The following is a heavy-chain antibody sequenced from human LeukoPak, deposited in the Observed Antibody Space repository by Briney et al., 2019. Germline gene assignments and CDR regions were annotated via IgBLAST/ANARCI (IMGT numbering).Heavy chain of an antibody. V-gene: IGHV3-23*01. J-gene: IGHJ4*02. CDR3: AKYHGDTPTDLDY. Sequence: PGGSLRLSCAASGFTFSTYAMSWVRQAPGKGLEWVSGISGSGGSTFYAGSVKGRFAISRDNSKDTLSLQMNSLRAEDTAVYYCAKYHGDTPTDLDYWGQGTLVTVSS. CDR1: GFTFSTYA. CDR2: ISGSGGST. D-gene: IGHD4-17*01.